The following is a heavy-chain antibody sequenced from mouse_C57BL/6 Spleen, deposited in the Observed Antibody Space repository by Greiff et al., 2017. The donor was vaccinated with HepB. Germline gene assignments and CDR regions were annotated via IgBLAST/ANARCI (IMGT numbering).Heavy chain of an antibody. V-gene: IGHV5-6*01. J-gene: IGHJ2*01. CDR3: ARQGSGYLDY. CDR1: GFTFSSYG. D-gene: IGHD3-2*02. CDR2: ISSGGSYT. Sequence: EVQGVESGGDLVKPGGSLKLSCAASGFTFSSYGMSWVRQTPDKRLEWVATISSGGSYTYYPDSVKGRFTISRDNAKKTLYMQMSSLKSEDTARYYCARQGSGYLDYWGQGTTLTVSS.